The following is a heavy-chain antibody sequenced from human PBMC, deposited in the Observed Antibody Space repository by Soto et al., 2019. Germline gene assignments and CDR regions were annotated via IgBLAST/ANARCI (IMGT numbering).Heavy chain of an antibody. V-gene: IGHV4-59*01. CDR2: IYYSGST. CDR3: ARASGCSGGNCAFDP. J-gene: IGHJ5*02. D-gene: IGHD2-15*01. CDR1: GGSISSYY. Sequence: QVQLQESGPGLVKPSETLSLTCTVSGGSISSYYWSWIRQPPGKGLEWIGYIYYSGSTNYNPSLKRRVTISVDTSKNQFSLKLSSVTAADTAVYYCARASGCSGGNCAFDPWGQGTLVTVSS.